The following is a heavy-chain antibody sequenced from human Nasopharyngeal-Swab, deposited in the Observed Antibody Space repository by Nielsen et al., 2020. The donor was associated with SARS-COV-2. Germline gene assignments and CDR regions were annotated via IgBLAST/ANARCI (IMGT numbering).Heavy chain of an antibody. V-gene: IGHV1-69*13. J-gene: IGHJ6*02. CDR3: ARIPAAPPPYYGMDV. CDR2: IIPIFGTA. CDR1: GGTFSSYA. D-gene: IGHD6-13*01. Sequence: SVKVSCKASGGTFSSYAISWVRQAPGQGLEWMGGIIPIFGTANYAQKFQGRVTITADESTSTAYMELSSLRSEDTAVYYCARIPAAPPPYYGMDVWGQGTTVTVSS.